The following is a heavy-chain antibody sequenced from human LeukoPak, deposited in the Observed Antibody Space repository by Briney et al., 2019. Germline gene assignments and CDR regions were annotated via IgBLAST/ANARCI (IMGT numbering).Heavy chain of an antibody. Sequence: GGSLRLSCAASGFTFSSYWMSWVRQAPGKGLEWVANVKQDGSEKYYVDSVKGRFTISRDNAKNSLYLQMNSLRAEDTAVYYCATDYGGNSGPDWGQGTLVTVSS. CDR1: GFTFSSYW. CDR3: ATDYGGNSGPD. J-gene: IGHJ4*02. D-gene: IGHD4-23*01. V-gene: IGHV3-7*01. CDR2: VKQDGSEK.